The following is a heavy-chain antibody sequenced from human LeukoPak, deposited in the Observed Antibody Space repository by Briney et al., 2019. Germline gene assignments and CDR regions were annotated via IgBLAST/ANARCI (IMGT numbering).Heavy chain of an antibody. Sequence: GGSLRLSCAASGFTFSSYGMHWVRQAPGKGLEWVAVISYDGSNKYYADSVKGRFTISRDNSKNTLYLQMNSLRAEDTAVYYCAKDGGSGYYYLTYAFDIWGQGTMVTVSS. D-gene: IGHD3-22*01. CDR2: ISYDGSNK. CDR3: AKDGGSGYYYLTYAFDI. V-gene: IGHV3-30*18. J-gene: IGHJ3*02. CDR1: GFTFSSYG.